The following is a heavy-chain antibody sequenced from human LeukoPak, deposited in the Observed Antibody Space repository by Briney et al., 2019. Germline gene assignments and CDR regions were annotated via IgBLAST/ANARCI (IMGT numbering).Heavy chain of an antibody. CDR3: ARFGGSEYYGMDV. CDR2: IIPILGIA. D-gene: IGHD3-10*01. Sequence: PVASVKVSCKASGYTFTSYYMHWVRQAPGQGLEWMGRIIPILGIANYAQKFQGRVTITADKSTSTAYMELSSLRSEDTAVYYCARFGGSEYYGMDVWGQGTTVTVSS. J-gene: IGHJ6*02. V-gene: IGHV1-69*02. CDR1: GYTFTSYY.